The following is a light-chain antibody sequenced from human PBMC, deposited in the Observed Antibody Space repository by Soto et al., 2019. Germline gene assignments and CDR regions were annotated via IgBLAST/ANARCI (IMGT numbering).Light chain of an antibody. CDR1: QGIRDY. Sequence: DIQMTQSPSSLSSSVGDRVTITCRASQGIRDYLAWFQQKPGKAPKSLIYATSSLRSGVPSRFSGSGSETEYTLNINSLQPEDFATYYCQQYSVYTPTFGHGTKV. V-gene: IGKV1-16*01. CDR2: ATS. J-gene: IGKJ1*01. CDR3: QQYSVYTPT.